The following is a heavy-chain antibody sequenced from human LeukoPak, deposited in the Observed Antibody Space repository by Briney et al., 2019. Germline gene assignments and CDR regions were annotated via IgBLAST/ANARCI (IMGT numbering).Heavy chain of an antibody. Sequence: PSETLSLTCTVSGGSISSYCWNWIRQPPGKGLEWIGSISYSGSTNYNPSLKSRVTTSVDTSKNQYSLNLSSVTAADTAVYYCATHRDGYTYLFDFWGRGALVTVSS. V-gene: IGHV4-59*08. D-gene: IGHD5-24*01. CDR1: GGSISSYC. CDR2: ISYSGST. J-gene: IGHJ4*02. CDR3: ATHRDGYTYLFDF.